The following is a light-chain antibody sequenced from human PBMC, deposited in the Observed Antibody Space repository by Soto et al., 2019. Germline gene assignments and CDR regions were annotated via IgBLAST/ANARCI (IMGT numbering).Light chain of an antibody. J-gene: IGKJ4*01. CDR3: QQYGSAPLS. CDR2: DTS. CDR1: QSVSSY. V-gene: IGKV3-20*01. Sequence: EIVLTQSPGTLSLSVGERVTLSCRASQSVSSYLAWYQQTPGQTPRLLIYDTSNRATGTPDRFSGSGSGTDLTLTISRLGPEDFTVYYCQQYGSAPLSFGGGTTVEIK.